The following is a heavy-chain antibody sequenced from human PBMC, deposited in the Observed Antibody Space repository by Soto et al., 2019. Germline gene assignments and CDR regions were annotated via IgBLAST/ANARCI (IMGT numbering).Heavy chain of an antibody. D-gene: IGHD3-10*01. CDR3: ASNGVGLWFGEFDY. Sequence: GGSLRLSCAASGFTFSSYWMSWVRQAPGKGLEWVANIKQDGSEKYYVDSVKGRFTISRDNAKNSLYLQMNSLRAEDTAVYYCASNGVGLWFGEFDYWGQGTLVTVSS. CDR1: GFTFSSYW. V-gene: IGHV3-7*01. CDR2: IKQDGSEK. J-gene: IGHJ4*02.